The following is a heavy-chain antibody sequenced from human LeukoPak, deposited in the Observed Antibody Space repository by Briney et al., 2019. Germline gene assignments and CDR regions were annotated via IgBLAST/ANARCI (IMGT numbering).Heavy chain of an antibody. J-gene: IGHJ4*02. V-gene: IGHV3-21*01. CDR1: GFTFSSYS. CDR2: ISSSSSYI. D-gene: IGHD3-22*01. Sequence: VGSLRLSCAASGFTFSSYSMNWVRQAPGKGLEWVSSISSSSSYIYYADSVKGRFTISRDNAKNSLYLQMNSLRAEDTAVYYCASKFHYYDSSGYYLWGQGTLVTVS. CDR3: ASKFHYYDSSGYYL.